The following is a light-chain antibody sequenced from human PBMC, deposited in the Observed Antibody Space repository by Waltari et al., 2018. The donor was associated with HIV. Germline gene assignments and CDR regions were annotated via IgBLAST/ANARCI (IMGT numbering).Light chain of an antibody. CDR1: SGHSRNI. Sequence: QPVLTQSSSASASLGSSVKLTCTLTSGHSRNIIAWHQQQPGKAPRYLMKLEGGGSYNKWGGCPDRFSGSSSGADLYLTISNLQLEDEADYYCETWDSSTWVFGGGTKLTVL. J-gene: IGLJ3*02. V-gene: IGLV4-60*01. CDR3: ETWDSSTWV. CDR2: LEGGGSY.